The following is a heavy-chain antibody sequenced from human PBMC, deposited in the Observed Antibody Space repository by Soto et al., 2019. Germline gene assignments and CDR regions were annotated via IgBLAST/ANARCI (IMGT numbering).Heavy chain of an antibody. V-gene: IGHV4-34*01. J-gene: IGHJ4*02. CDR1: GGSFSGYY. CDR2: INHSGST. Sequence: QVQLQQWGAGLLKPSETLSLTCAVYGGSFSGYYWSWIRQPPGKGLEWIGEINHSGSTNYNPSLKSRVTISVDTSKNQFSLKLSSVTAADTAVYYCARGISIRALNGVITPPHFDYWGQGTLVTVSS. CDR3: ARGISIRALNGVITPPHFDY. D-gene: IGHD2-8*01.